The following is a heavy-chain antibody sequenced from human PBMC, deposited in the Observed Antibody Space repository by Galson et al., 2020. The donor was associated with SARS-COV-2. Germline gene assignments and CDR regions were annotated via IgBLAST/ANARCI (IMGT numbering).Heavy chain of an antibody. J-gene: IGHJ2*01. CDR3: AKGSQSGYNSNIHFDL. Sequence: GGSLRLSCAASGFTFSGYAMSWVRQAPGKGLEWVSAISGSGNRTYHADSVEGRFTISRDNSKNTLYLRMNSLRAEDTAVYYCAKGSQSGYNSNIHFDLWGRGTLVTVSS. D-gene: IGHD6-13*01. CDR1: GFTFSGYA. V-gene: IGHV3-23*01. CDR2: ISGSGNRT.